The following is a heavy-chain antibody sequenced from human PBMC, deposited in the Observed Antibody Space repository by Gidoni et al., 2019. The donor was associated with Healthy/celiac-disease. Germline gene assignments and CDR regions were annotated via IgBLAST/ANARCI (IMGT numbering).Heavy chain of an antibody. V-gene: IGHV1-69*08. J-gene: IGHJ6*03. D-gene: IGHD4-17*01. CDR2: IIPILGIA. CDR1: GGTFSSYT. Sequence: QVQLVQSGAEVKKPGSSVKVSCKASGGTFSSYTISWVRQAPGQGLEWMGRIIPILGIANYAQKFQGRVTITADKSTSTAYMELSSLRAEDTAVYYCARETNYGDYYYYYMDVWGKGTTVTVSS. CDR3: ARETNYGDYYYYYMDV.